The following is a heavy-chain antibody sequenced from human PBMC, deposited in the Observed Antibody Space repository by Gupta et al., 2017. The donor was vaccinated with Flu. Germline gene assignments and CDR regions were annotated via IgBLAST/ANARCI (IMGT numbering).Heavy chain of an antibody. J-gene: IGHJ4*02. CDR3: ARYQTLECDYFDY. Sequence: RKAGGKGLGWVSVIWYDGVNKYYADAVKGLFTISRDNSKNTLYLQMNSLSAGETPVYNCARYQTLECDYFDYRGQGTLVTVSS. D-gene: IGHD2-2*01. V-gene: IGHV3-33*01. CDR2: IWYDGVNK.